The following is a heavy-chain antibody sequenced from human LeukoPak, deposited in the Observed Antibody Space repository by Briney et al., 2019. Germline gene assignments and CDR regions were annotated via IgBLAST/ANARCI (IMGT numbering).Heavy chain of an antibody. Sequence: SETLSLTCAVYGGSFSGYYWSWVRQPPGKGLEWIGEINHSGSTNYNPSLKSRVTISVDTSKNPFSLKLSSVTAADTAVYYCARTPQGYYDSSGYPMYYFDYWGQGTLVTVSS. CDR3: ARTPQGYYDSSGYPMYYFDY. J-gene: IGHJ4*02. CDR1: GGSFSGYY. V-gene: IGHV4-34*01. CDR2: INHSGST. D-gene: IGHD3-22*01.